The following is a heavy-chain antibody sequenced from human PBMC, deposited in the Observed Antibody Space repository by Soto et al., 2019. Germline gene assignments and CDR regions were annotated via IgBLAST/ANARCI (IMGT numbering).Heavy chain of an antibody. Sequence: QVQLVESGGGVVQPGRSLRLSCTASGFTFSTYGMHWVRQAPGKGLEWVAVIWYDGSNKYYGDSVKGRFTISRDNSKNTLYLHMNSLRAEDTAVYYCARDPPSSGWYVGQTYYFAYWGQGTLVTVSS. D-gene: IGHD6-19*01. V-gene: IGHV3-33*01. CDR2: IWYDGSNK. CDR1: GFTFSTYG. CDR3: ARDPPSSGWYVGQTYYFAY. J-gene: IGHJ4*02.